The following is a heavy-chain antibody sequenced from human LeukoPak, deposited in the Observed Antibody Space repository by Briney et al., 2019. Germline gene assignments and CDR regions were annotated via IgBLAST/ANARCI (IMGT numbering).Heavy chain of an antibody. CDR2: IIPIFGTA. V-gene: IGHV1-69*13. D-gene: IGHD5-18*01. CDR3: ARLRGYSYGFLGMDV. CDR1: GGTFSSYA. J-gene: IGHJ6*02. Sequence: SVKVSCKASGGTFSSYAISWVRQAPGQGLEWMGGIIPIFGTANYAQKFQGRVTITADESTSTAYMELSSLRSEDTAVYYCARLRGYSYGFLGMDVWGQGTTVTVSS.